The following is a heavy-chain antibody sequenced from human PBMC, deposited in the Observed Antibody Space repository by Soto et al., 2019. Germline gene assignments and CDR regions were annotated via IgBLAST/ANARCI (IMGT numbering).Heavy chain of an antibody. J-gene: IGHJ4*02. Sequence: NPSETLSLTCAVSGGSISSSNWWSWVRQPPGKGLEWIGEIYHSGSTNYNPSLKSRVTISVDKSKNQFSLKLSSVTAADTAVYYCARAPGIAVAGTIDYWGQGTLVTVSS. CDR3: ARAPGIAVAGTIDY. CDR2: IYHSGST. D-gene: IGHD6-19*01. CDR1: GGSISSSNW. V-gene: IGHV4-4*02.